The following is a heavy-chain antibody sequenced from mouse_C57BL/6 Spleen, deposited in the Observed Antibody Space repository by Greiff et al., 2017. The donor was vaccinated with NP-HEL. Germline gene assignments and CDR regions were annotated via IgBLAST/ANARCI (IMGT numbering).Heavy chain of an antibody. V-gene: IGHV1-64*01. CDR3: ARYDYVFFDY. CDR1: GYTFTSYW. Sequence: VQLQQPGAELVKPGASVKLSCKASGYTFTSYWMHWVKQRPGQGLEWIGMIHPNSGSTKYNQKFKSKATLTVDKSSSTAYMQLSSLTSEDSAVYYCARYDYVFFDYWGQGTTLTVAS. CDR2: IHPNSGST. D-gene: IGHD2-4*01. J-gene: IGHJ2*01.